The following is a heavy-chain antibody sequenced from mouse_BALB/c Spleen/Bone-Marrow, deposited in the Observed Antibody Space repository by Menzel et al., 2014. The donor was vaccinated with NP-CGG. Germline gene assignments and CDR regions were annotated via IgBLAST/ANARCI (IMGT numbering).Heavy chain of an antibody. D-gene: IGHD1-1*01. CDR2: IDPYNGDA. V-gene: IGHV1S135*01. CDR1: GYIFTTYI. CDR3: AKGVVSDY. Sequence: VHLQQSGPELVKPEASVMVSCKASGYIFTTYIMYWMKQSHGKSLEWIGYIDPYNGDATYNQKFKSKATLTVDKSSSTAYLHLNSLTSEDSAVYYYAKGVVSDYWGQGTTLTVSS. J-gene: IGHJ2*01.